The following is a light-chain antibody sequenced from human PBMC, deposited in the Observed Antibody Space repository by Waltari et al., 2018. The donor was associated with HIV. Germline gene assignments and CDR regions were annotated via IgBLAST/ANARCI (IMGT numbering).Light chain of an antibody. CDR1: SGRNSYA. CDR3: QTWGPGIEV. J-gene: IGLJ3*02. Sequence: LVVTQSPSASASLGASVTLTCTLSSGRNSYAIAWHQQQPEKGPRYLMRLNSDGSHTKGAGIPDRFSGSSSWAERYLPISSLQSEDEADYYCQTWGPGIEVVGGGTKLTVL. V-gene: IGLV4-69*02. CDR2: LNSDGSH.